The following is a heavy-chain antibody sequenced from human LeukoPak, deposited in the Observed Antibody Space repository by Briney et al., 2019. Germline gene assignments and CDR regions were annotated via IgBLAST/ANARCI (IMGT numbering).Heavy chain of an antibody. Sequence: PGGSLTLSCAASGFTFSTYAMSWVRQAPGKGLEWVSSISSSDDYINYADSVKGRFTISRDNAKNSLYLQMNSLRAEDTAVYYCARSENKRLSMIRGVETPDYWGQGTLVTVSS. CDR2: ISSSDDYI. V-gene: IGHV3-21*01. CDR3: ARSENKRLSMIRGVETPDY. CDR1: GFTFSTYA. D-gene: IGHD3-10*01. J-gene: IGHJ4*02.